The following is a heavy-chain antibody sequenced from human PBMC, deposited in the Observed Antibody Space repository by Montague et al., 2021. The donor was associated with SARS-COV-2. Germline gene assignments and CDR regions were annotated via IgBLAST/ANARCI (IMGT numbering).Heavy chain of an antibody. V-gene: IGHV3-7*01. CDR2: IKQDGSAQ. CDR3: ARDPVEQQQLVHSLDY. CDR1: GFTFSTYW. J-gene: IGHJ4*02. Sequence: SLRLSCAASGFTFSTYWMIWVRQAPGKGLEWVANIKQDGSAQYYVDSVRGRFTVSRDNAKKSLFLQMNSLRAEDTAVYFCARDPVEQQQLVHSLDYWGQGTLVIVSS. D-gene: IGHD6-13*01.